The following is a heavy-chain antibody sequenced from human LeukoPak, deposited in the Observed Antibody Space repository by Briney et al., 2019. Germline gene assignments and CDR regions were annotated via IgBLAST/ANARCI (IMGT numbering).Heavy chain of an antibody. CDR1: GFTFSRYW. V-gene: IGHV3-7*01. CDR3: ARGLVGAPLRY. Sequence: PGGSLRLSCAASGFTFSRYWMSWVRQAPGKGLEWVANINQDGREKSYVDSVKGRFTISRDNAKNSLYLQMNSLRAEDTAVYYCARGLVGAPLRYWGQGTLVTVSS. CDR2: INQDGREK. J-gene: IGHJ4*02. D-gene: IGHD1-26*01.